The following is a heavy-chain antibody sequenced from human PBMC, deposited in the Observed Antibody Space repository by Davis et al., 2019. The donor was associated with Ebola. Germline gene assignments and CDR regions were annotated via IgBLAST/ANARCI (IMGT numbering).Heavy chain of an antibody. D-gene: IGHD2-21*01. CDR3: ARRLAIRNDAFDV. Sequence: GESLKISCDTSGYSFLSYWLGWVRQMPGKGLELMGIIYPIDSDTRHSPSFQGQVTISVDKSTTAAYLHWGSLRASDTAIYYCARRLAIRNDAFDVWGQGTLVTVSS. CDR1: GYSFLSYW. CDR2: IYPIDSDT. J-gene: IGHJ3*01. V-gene: IGHV5-51*01.